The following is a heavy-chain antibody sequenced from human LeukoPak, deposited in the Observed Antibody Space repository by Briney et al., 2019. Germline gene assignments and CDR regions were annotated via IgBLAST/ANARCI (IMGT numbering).Heavy chain of an antibody. Sequence: GGSLRLSCAASGFTFSSYSMNWVRQAPGKGLEWVSYISSSSTIYYADSVKGRFTISRDNSKNTLYLQMNSLRAEDTAVYYCAKESTGPYFDYWGQGTLVTVSS. D-gene: IGHD7-27*01. CDR1: GFTFSSYS. CDR3: AKESTGPYFDY. V-gene: IGHV3-48*01. CDR2: ISSSSTI. J-gene: IGHJ4*02.